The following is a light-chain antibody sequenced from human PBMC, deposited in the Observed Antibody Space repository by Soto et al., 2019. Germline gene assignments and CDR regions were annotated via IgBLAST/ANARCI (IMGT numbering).Light chain of an antibody. CDR1: QSLNSNY. Sequence: EMVLTTSPSTLSLSPGDRATLSGRASQSLNSNYLAWFQQKPGQAPRLLIYGASSRATGFPDRFSGGGSGTDFTLTISRLEPEDFAVYYCQQYGSSGTFGQGTKVDIK. CDR2: GAS. J-gene: IGKJ1*01. V-gene: IGKV3-20*01. CDR3: QQYGSSGT.